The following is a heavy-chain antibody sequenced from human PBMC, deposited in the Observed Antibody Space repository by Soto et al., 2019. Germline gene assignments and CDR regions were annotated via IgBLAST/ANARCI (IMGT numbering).Heavy chain of an antibody. Sequence: GGSLRLSCAASGFTFGSYGMHWVRQAPGKGLEWVAVIWYDGSNKYYADSVKGRFTISRDNSKNTLYLQMNSLRAEDTAVYYCAVFGQAYYFDYWGQGTLVTVSS. CDR3: AVFGQAYYFDY. V-gene: IGHV3-33*01. D-gene: IGHD2-21*01. J-gene: IGHJ4*02. CDR2: IWYDGSNK. CDR1: GFTFGSYG.